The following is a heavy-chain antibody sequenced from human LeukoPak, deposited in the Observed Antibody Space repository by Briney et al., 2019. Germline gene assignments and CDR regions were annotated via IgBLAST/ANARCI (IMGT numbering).Heavy chain of an antibody. V-gene: IGHV1-18*01. D-gene: IGHD5-12*01. CDR3: ARSSGEMATFGRFDI. CDR2: ISAYNGNT. CDR1: GYTFTSYG. Sequence: GASVKVSCKASGYTFTSYGISWVRQAPGQGLEWMGWISAYNGNTNYAQKLQGRVTMTTDTSTSTAYMELRSLRSDDTAVYYCARSSGEMATFGRFDIWGQGTMVTVSS. J-gene: IGHJ3*02.